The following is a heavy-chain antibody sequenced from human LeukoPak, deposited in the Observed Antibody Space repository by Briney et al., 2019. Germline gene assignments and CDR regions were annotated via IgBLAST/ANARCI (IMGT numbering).Heavy chain of an antibody. Sequence: ASVKVSCKTSGYTITSYGISWVRQAPGQGLEWMGWISAYNGNTNYAQKFQGRVTMTTDTSTSTAYMELRSLRSDDTAVYYCARDNDILTGYYGDSYFDYWGQGTLVTVSS. D-gene: IGHD3-9*01. CDR2: ISAYNGNT. CDR1: GYTITSYG. J-gene: IGHJ4*02. V-gene: IGHV1-18*01. CDR3: ARDNDILTGYYGDSYFDY.